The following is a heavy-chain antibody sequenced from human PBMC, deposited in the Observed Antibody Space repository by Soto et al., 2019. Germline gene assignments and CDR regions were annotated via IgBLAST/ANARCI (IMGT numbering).Heavy chain of an antibody. D-gene: IGHD2-21*02. CDR3: VCFECGRTAVVTAMEANGY. V-gene: IGHV3-74*01. CDR2: VNSDESST. J-gene: IGHJ4*02. CDR1: GFTFSDYW. Sequence: GGSLRLSCAASGFTFSDYWMHWVRQGPGKGLVWVSRVNSDESSTSYADSVKGRFTISRDNAKNTLYLQMSSLRFEDTALYYCVCFECGRTAVVTAMEANGYWGQGTLVTVSS.